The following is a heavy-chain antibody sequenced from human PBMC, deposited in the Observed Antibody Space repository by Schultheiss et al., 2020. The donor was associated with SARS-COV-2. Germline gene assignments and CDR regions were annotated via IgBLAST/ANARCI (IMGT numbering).Heavy chain of an antibody. J-gene: IGHJ5*02. CDR1: GGSVSSGS. CDR3: TRNSTSSGWFDP. Sequence: ETLSLTCTVSGGSVSSGSDHWSWIRQPPGKGLEWVGRIRSKANNYATTYVASVQGRFTISRDESRNTSYLQMNSLKIEDTAVYYCTRNSTSSGWFDPWGQGTLVTVSS. D-gene: IGHD5-18*01. V-gene: IGHV3-73*01. CDR2: IRSKANNYAT.